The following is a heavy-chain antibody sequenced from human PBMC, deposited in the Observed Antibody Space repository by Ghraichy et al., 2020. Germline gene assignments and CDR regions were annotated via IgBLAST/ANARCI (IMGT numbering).Heavy chain of an antibody. CDR2: IIPIFGTA. J-gene: IGHJ4*02. CDR1: GGTFSSYA. CDR3: ALRRLGTGGHGPFDY. D-gene: IGHD1-1*01. V-gene: IGHV1-69*13. Sequence: SVKVSCKASGGTFSSYAISWVRQAPGQGLEWMGGIIPIFGTANYAQKFQGRVTITADESTSTAYMELSSLRSEDTAVYYCALRRLGTGGHGPFDYWGQGTLVTVSS.